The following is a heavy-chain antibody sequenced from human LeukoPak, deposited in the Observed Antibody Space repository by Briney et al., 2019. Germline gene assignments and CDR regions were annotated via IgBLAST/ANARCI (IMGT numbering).Heavy chain of an antibody. Sequence: PGGSLRLSCAASGFTFSSYWMSWVRQAPGKGLEWVSYISSSSSTIYYADSVKGRFTISRDNAKNSLYLQMNSLRAEDTAVYYCARDRRYSYGAHFDYWGQGALVTVSS. D-gene: IGHD5-18*01. J-gene: IGHJ4*02. CDR3: ARDRRYSYGAHFDY. CDR1: GFTFSSYW. CDR2: ISSSSSTI. V-gene: IGHV3-48*01.